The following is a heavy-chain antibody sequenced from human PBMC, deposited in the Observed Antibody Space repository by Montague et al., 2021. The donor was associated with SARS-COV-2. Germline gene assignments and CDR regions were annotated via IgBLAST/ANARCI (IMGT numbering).Heavy chain of an antibody. J-gene: IGHJ6*02. CDR1: GDSVSSNSAA. Sequence: CAISGDSVSSNSAAWNWIRQSPSRGLEWLGRTYYRSKWYNDYAVPVKSRITINPDTSKNQFSLQLNSVTPEDTAVYYCASGRMVPYSSSWTTLYYYYSMDVWGQGTTVTVSS. CDR2: TYYRSKWYN. D-gene: IGHD6-13*01. V-gene: IGHV6-1*01. CDR3: ASGRMVPYSSSWTTLYYYYSMDV.